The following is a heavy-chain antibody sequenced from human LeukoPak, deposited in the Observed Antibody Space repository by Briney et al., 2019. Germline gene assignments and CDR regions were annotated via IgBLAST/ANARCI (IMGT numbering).Heavy chain of an antibody. D-gene: IGHD2-21*02. J-gene: IGHJ5*02. V-gene: IGHV3-23*01. CDR3: AKGGYCGGDCYSSWFDP. CDR1: GFTFSSYA. CDR2: ISGSGGST. Sequence: PGGSLRLSCAASGFTFSSYAMSWVRQAPGKGLELVSAISGSGGSTYYADSVKGRFTISRDNSKNTLYLQMNSLRAEDTAVYYCAKGGYCGGDCYSSWFDPWGQGTLVTVSS.